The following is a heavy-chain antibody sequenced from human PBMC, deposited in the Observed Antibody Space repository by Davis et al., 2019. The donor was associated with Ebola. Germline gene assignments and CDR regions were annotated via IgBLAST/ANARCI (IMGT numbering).Heavy chain of an antibody. CDR1: GGSTSSSNW. J-gene: IGHJ3*02. V-gene: IGHV4-4*02. CDR3: AREAYSSGWNAFDI. D-gene: IGHD6-19*01. CDR2: IYHSGST. Sequence: MPGGSLRLSCAVSGGSTSSSNWWSWVRQPPGKGLEWIGEIYHSGSTNYNPSLKSRVTISVDTSKNQFSLKLSSVTAADTAVYYCAREAYSSGWNAFDIWGQGTMVTVSS.